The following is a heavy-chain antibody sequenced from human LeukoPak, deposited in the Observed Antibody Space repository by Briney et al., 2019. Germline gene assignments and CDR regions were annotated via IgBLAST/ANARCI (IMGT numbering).Heavy chain of an antibody. CDR3: ASLLAYYFDY. J-gene: IGHJ4*02. V-gene: IGHV4-34*01. D-gene: IGHD1-26*01. CDR2: INHSGST. CDR1: GGSFSGYY. Sequence: SETLSLTCAVYGGSFSGYYWSWIRQPPGKGLEWIGEINHSGSTNYNPSLKSRVTISVDTSKTQFSLKLSSVTAADTAVYYCASLLAYYFDYWGQGTLVTVSS.